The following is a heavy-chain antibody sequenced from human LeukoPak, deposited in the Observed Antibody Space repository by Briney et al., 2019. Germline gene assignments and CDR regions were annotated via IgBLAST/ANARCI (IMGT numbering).Heavy chain of an antibody. CDR1: GGSISSGGYY. J-gene: IGHJ4*02. D-gene: IGHD3-10*01. Sequence: TSETLSLTCTVSGGSISSGGYYWSWIRQHPGKGLEWIVYIYYSGSTYYNPSLKSRVTISVDTSKNQFSLKLSSGTAADTAVYYCARYYYGSGSYYIFDYWGQGTLVTVSS. CDR2: IYYSGST. CDR3: ARYYYGSGSYYIFDY. V-gene: IGHV4-31*03.